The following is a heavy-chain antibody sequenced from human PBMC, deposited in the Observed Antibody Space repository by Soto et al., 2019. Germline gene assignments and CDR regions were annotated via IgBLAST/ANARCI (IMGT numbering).Heavy chain of an antibody. J-gene: IGHJ4*02. CDR2: ISAYNGNT. Sequence: QVQLVQSGAEVKKPGASVKVSCKASGYTFTSYGISWVRQAPGQGLEWMGWISAYNGNTNYAQKLQGRVTMTTDTSTSTAYMELRSLRSDDPAVYYCARDRPLVVVPAAMEWFGANLDYWGQGTLVTVSS. CDR3: ARDRPLVVVPAAMEWFGANLDY. D-gene: IGHD2-2*01. CDR1: GYTFTSYG. V-gene: IGHV1-18*01.